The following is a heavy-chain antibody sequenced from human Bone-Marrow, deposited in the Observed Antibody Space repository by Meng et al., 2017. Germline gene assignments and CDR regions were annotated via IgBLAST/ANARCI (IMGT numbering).Heavy chain of an antibody. V-gene: IGHV3-9*03. CDR1: GFTFDDYA. D-gene: IGHD5-18*01. Sequence: SLKISCAASGFTFDDYAMHWVRQAPGKGLEWVSGISWNSGSIGYADSVKGRFTISRDNAKNSLYLQMNSLRAEDMALYYCAKGSYATSHYGMDVWGQGTTVTVYS. CDR3: AKGSYATSHYGMDV. CDR2: ISWNSGSI. J-gene: IGHJ6*01.